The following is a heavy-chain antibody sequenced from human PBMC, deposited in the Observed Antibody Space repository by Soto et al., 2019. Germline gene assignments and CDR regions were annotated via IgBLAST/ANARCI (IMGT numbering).Heavy chain of an antibody. V-gene: IGHV1-69*13. D-gene: IGHD3-3*01. CDR2: IIPIFGTA. CDR1: GGTFSSYA. Sequence: SVKVSCKASGGTFSSYAISWVRQAPGQGLEWMGGIIPIFGTANYAQKFQGRVTITANESTSTAYMELSSLRSEDTAVYYCARDRLRFLSTSPARPEYYFDYWGQGTLVTVSS. CDR3: ARDRLRFLSTSPARPEYYFDY. J-gene: IGHJ4*02.